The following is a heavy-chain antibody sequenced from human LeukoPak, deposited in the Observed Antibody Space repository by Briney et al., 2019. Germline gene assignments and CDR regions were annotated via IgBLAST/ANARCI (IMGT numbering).Heavy chain of an antibody. D-gene: IGHD3-10*01. CDR1: GYTFTGYY. V-gene: IGHV1-2*02. CDR3: ARDFRGARGVTTPPHY. J-gene: IGHJ4*02. CDR2: INPNGGGT. Sequence: ASVKVSCKASGYTFTGYYMHWVRQAPGQGLEWMGWINPNGGGTNYAQKFQGRVTMTRDTSISTAYMELSRLRSDDTAVYYCARDFRGARGVTTPPHYWGQGTLVTVSS.